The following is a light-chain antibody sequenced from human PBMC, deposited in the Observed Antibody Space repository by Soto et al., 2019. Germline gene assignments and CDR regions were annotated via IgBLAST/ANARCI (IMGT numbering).Light chain of an antibody. CDR2: GAS. CDR3: QQYTGPPTS. V-gene: IGKV3-20*01. CDR1: QTVSSNY. J-gene: IGKJ5*01. Sequence: ILFNQSPYTLSLSPEKRATLSCRASQTVSSNYLAWCQQRPGQAPRLLIYGASTRAAGIPDRFSGSGSGTDFTLTITRLEPEDSAVYFCQQYTGPPTSFGQGARLEIK.